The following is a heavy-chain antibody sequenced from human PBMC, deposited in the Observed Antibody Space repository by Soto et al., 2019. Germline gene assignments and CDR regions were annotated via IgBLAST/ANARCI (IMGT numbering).Heavy chain of an antibody. CDR1: GGSFIGYY. J-gene: IGHJ6*02. D-gene: IGHD6-6*01. Sequence: PSETLSLTCAVYGGSFIGYYWIFIRHPPFKWLEWIVEINHSGSTNYNPSLKSRVTISVDTSKNQFSLKLSSVTAADTAVYYCARGGIAARPSYYYGMDVWGQGTTVTVSS. CDR2: INHSGST. V-gene: IGHV4-34*01. CDR3: ARGGIAARPSYYYGMDV.